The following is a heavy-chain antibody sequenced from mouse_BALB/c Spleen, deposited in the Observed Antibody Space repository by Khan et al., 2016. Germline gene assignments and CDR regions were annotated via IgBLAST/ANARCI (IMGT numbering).Heavy chain of an antibody. CDR1: GFTFSSFG. V-gene: IGHV5-17*02. D-gene: IGHD1-1*02. CDR3: ARERRVGFAY. J-gene: IGHJ3*01. CDR2: ISSGSSTI. Sequence: EVELVESGGGLVQPGGSRKLSCAASGFTFSSFGMHWVRQAPAKGLEWVAYISSGSSTIYYADTVKGRFTISRDNPKNTLFLQMTSLRSEDTAMYYCARERRVGFAYWGQGTLVTVSA.